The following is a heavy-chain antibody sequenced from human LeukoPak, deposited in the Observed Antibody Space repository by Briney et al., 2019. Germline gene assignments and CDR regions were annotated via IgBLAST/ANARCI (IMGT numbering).Heavy chain of an antibody. CDR2: TSGSGGST. Sequence: GGSLRLSCAASGFTFSSYAMSWVRQAPGKGLEWVSGTSGSGGSTYNADSVKGRFTISRDNSKNTLYLQMNSLRAEDTAVYYCAKCEAYYYDSSGYYEGYFDLWGRGTLVTVSS. CDR1: GFTFSSYA. J-gene: IGHJ2*01. V-gene: IGHV3-23*01. CDR3: AKCEAYYYDSSGYYEGYFDL. D-gene: IGHD3-22*01.